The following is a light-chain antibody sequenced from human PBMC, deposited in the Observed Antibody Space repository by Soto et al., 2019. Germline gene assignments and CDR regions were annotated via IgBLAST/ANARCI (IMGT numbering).Light chain of an antibody. J-gene: IGLJ3*02. CDR1: SSDVGGYRY. CDR2: NVD. V-gene: IGLV2-11*01. Sequence: QSALTQPRSVSGSPGQSVAISCTGTSSDVGGYRYVSWYQHLPGEAPKLIIYNVDQRPSGVPDRFSGSKSGNSASLTISGLQTDDDSDYYCCSYAGSYTLVVCGGGTKLTVL. CDR3: CSYAGSYTLVV.